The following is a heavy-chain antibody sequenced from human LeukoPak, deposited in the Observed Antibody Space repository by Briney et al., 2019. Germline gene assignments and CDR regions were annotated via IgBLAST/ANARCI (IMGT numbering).Heavy chain of an antibody. CDR1: GGSISSISYY. CDR3: ARSSIAVAGPYYFDY. J-gene: IGHJ4*02. CDR2: IYYSGST. Sequence: SETLSLTCTVSGGSISSISYYWGWIRQPPGKGLEWIGSIYYSGSTYYNPSLKSRVTISVDTSKNQFSLKLSCVTAEDTAVYYCARSSIAVAGPYYFDYWGQGTLVTVSS. V-gene: IGHV4-39*01. D-gene: IGHD6-19*01.